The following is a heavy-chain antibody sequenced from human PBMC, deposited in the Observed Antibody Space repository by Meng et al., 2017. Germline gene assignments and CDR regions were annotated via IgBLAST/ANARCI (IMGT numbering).Heavy chain of an antibody. J-gene: IGHJ4*02. V-gene: IGHV1-2*02. D-gene: IGHD1-26*01. CDR2: ISPNSGGT. CDR1: GYTFTGHY. Sequence: ASVNVSCKASGYTFTGHYMHWVRQAPGQGLEWMGTISPNSGGTNYAQQFRGRVTMTRDTSISTAYMELSSLRSDDTAVYYCVREDGSFDYWGQGTLVTVSS. CDR3: VREDGSFDY.